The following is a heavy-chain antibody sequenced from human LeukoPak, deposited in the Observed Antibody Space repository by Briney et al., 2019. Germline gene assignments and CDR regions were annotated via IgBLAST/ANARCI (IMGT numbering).Heavy chain of an antibody. CDR3: ASKVVTETEEYFQH. Sequence: PSETLSLTCTVSGGSISSYYWSWIRQPPGKGLEWIGYIYYSGSTNYNPSLKSRVTISVDTSKNQFSLKLSSVTAADTALYYCASKVVTETEEYFQHWGQGTLATVSS. V-gene: IGHV4-59*01. CDR1: GGSISSYY. D-gene: IGHD2-21*02. J-gene: IGHJ1*01. CDR2: IYYSGST.